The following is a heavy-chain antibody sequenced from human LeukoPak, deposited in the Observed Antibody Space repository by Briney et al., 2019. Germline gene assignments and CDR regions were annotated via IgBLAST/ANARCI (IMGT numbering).Heavy chain of an antibody. J-gene: IGHJ4*02. D-gene: IGHD3-3*01. V-gene: IGHV4-38-2*02. CDR3: ARYDFNKFFDY. Sequence: SETLSLTCTVSGYSISSGYYWGWIRQPPGKGLEWIGSIYHSGSTYYNPSLKSRVTIPVDTSKNQFSLKLSSVTAADTAVYYCARYDFNKFFDYWGQGTLVTVSS. CDR1: GYSISSGYY. CDR2: IYHSGST.